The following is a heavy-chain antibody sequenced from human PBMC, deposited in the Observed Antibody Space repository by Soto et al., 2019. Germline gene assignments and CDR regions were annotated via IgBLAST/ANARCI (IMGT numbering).Heavy chain of an antibody. D-gene: IGHD2-2*01. Sequence: PGGSLRLSCAASGFTFSSYAMSWVRQAPGKGLEWVSAISGSGGSTYYADSVKGRFTISRDNSKNTLYLQMNSLRAEDTAVYYCAKDTVVVVPAATDRTYYYYGMDVWGQGTTVTVSS. J-gene: IGHJ6*02. CDR3: AKDTVVVVPAATDRTYYYYGMDV. V-gene: IGHV3-23*01. CDR2: ISGSGGST. CDR1: GFTFSSYA.